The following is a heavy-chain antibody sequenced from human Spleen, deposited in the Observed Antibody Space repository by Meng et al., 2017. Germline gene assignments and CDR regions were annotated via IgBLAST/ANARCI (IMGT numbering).Heavy chain of an antibody. V-gene: IGHV3-9*03. CDR2: ISWNSGRI. CDR1: GFTFNDYA. CDR3: AKVSYGSNAFDI. Sequence: SLKISCAASGFTFNDYAMHWVRQAPGKGLEWVSGISWNSGRIAYADSVKGRFTISRDNAKNSLYLQMNSLRAEDMALYYCAKVSYGSNAFDIWGQGTMVTVSS. J-gene: IGHJ3*02. D-gene: IGHD3-10*01.